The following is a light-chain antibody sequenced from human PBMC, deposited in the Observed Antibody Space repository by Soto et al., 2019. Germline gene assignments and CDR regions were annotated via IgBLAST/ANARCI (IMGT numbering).Light chain of an antibody. CDR3: SSYTSSSTLYV. V-gene: IGLV2-14*03. J-gene: IGLJ1*01. CDR1: SSDVGTYIS. Sequence: QSVLTQPASMSGSPGQSITISCTGTSSDVGTYISVSWYQHHPGKAPKLMIYGVSNRPSGVSNRFSGSKSGNTASLTISGLQAEDEADYYCSSYTSSSTLYVFGTGTKLTVL. CDR2: GVS.